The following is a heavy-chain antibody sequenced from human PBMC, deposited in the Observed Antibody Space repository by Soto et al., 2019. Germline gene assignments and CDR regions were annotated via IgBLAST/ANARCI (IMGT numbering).Heavy chain of an antibody. Sequence: SETLSLTCTVSGDSISSSYWSWIRQPPGKGLEWIGYISYSGTTNYNPSLKSRVAISLDTSKNQFSLKLTSVTAADTAVYYCAREVAAAAHYFDDWGQGTLVTVSS. V-gene: IGHV4-59*01. J-gene: IGHJ4*02. D-gene: IGHD6-13*01. CDR2: ISYSGTT. CDR3: AREVAAAAHYFDD. CDR1: GDSISSSY.